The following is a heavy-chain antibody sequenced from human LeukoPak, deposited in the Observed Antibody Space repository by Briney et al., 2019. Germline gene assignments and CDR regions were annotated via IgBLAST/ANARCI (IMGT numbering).Heavy chain of an antibody. Sequence: KPSETLSLTCAVYGGSFSGYYWSWIRQPPGKGLEWIGEINHSGSTNYNPSLKSRVTISVDTSKNQSSLKLSSVTAADTAVYYCARGMRLRYFDWPQARGANFDYWGQGTLVTVSS. CDR3: ARGMRLRYFDWPQARGANFDY. CDR2: INHSGST. CDR1: GGSFSGYY. V-gene: IGHV4-34*01. D-gene: IGHD3-9*01. J-gene: IGHJ4*02.